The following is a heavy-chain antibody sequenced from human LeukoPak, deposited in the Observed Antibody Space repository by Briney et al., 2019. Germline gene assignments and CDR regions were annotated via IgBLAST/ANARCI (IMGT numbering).Heavy chain of an antibody. Sequence: GASVKVSCKASGYTFTGYYMHWVRQAPGQGLEWMGWINPNSGGTNYAQKFQGRVTMTRDTSISTAYMELSRLRSDDTAVYYCAREVEVVVVVAATENWFDRWGQGTLVTVSS. V-gene: IGHV1-2*02. D-gene: IGHD2-15*01. J-gene: IGHJ5*02. CDR3: AREVEVVVVVAATENWFDR. CDR2: INPNSGGT. CDR1: GYTFTGYY.